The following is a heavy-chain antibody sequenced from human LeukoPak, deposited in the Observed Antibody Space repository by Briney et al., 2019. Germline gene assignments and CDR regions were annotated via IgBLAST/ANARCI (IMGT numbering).Heavy chain of an antibody. V-gene: IGHV3-21*01. CDR1: GFTFSTHT. CDR2: ISSTSVYI. J-gene: IGHJ4*02. D-gene: IGHD3-22*01. Sequence: GGSLRLSCAASGFTFSTHTVNWVRQAPGKGLEWVSSISSTSVYIYYADSLKGRLTISGDNAKNSLYMQVNSLRAEDTAVYYCARDAGYYDSSGHYNLLDYWGQGTLVTVSS. CDR3: ARDAGYYDSSGHYNLLDY.